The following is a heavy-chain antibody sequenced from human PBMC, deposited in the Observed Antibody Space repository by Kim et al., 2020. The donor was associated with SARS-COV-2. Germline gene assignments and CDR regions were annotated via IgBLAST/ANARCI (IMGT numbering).Heavy chain of an antibody. D-gene: IGHD6-13*01. CDR2: IRSKAYGGTT. CDR3: TREERYSSSWYLRRISWFDP. J-gene: IGHJ5*02. CDR1: GFTFGDYA. Sequence: GGSLRLSCTASGFTFGDYAMSWFRQAPGKGLEWVGFIRSKAYGGTTEYAASVKGRFTISRDDSKSIAYLQMNSLKTEDTAVYYCTREERYSSSWYLRRISWFDPWGQGTLVTVSS. V-gene: IGHV3-49*03.